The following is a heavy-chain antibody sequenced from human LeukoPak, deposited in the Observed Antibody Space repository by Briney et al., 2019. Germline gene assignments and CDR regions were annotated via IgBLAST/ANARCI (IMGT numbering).Heavy chain of an antibody. J-gene: IGHJ4*02. D-gene: IGHD1-26*01. CDR3: ARGTVGAPLMGDY. CDR1: GYTFTLYA. CDR2: INTNTGNP. Sequence: ASVKVSCKASGYTFTLYAINWVRQAPGQGLEWMGWINTNTGNPTYAQGFTGRFIFSLDTSVSTAYLQISSPKAEDTAVYYCARGTVGAPLMGDYWGQGTLVTVSS. V-gene: IGHV7-4-1*02.